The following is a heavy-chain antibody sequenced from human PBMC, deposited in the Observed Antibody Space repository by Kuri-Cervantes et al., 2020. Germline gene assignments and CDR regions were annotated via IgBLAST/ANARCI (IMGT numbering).Heavy chain of an antibody. CDR3: ARVGGGDCWDY. J-gene: IGHJ4*02. D-gene: IGHD2-21*02. V-gene: IGHV3-21*03. Sequence: GESLKISCAASGFTFDDYAMHWVRQAPGKGLEWVSSISSSSSYIYYADSVKGRFTISRDNAKNSLYLQMSSLRAEDTAVYYCARVGGGDCWDYWGQGTLVTVSS. CDR1: GFTFDDYA. CDR2: ISSSSSYI.